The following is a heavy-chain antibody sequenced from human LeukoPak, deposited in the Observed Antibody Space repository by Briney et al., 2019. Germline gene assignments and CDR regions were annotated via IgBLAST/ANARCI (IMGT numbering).Heavy chain of an antibody. CDR1: GYTFTAYY. J-gene: IGHJ3*02. CDR2: INHDSGDT. Sequence: SVKVSFKSSGYTFTAYYMHWVRQAPGQGLEWMGSINHDSGDTNYAQNLQGRVTMTRDTSINTAYLDLSRLRSDDTAGYYCAVMGDTFDIWGQGTKVTVS. V-gene: IGHV1-2*02. CDR3: AVMGDTFDI. D-gene: IGHD2-8*01.